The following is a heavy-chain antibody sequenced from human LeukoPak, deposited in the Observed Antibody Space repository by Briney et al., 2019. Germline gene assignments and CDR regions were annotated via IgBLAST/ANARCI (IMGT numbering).Heavy chain of an antibody. CDR1: GFTFSSYG. CDR2: IRYDGSNK. CDR3: AKVNYGDYGPFY. Sequence: PSGGSLRLSRAASGFTFSSYGMHWVRQAPGKGLEWVAFIRYDGSNKYYADSVKGRFTISRDNSKNTLYLQMNSLRAEDTAVYYCAKVNYGDYGPFYWGQGTLVTVSS. J-gene: IGHJ4*02. V-gene: IGHV3-30*02. D-gene: IGHD4-17*01.